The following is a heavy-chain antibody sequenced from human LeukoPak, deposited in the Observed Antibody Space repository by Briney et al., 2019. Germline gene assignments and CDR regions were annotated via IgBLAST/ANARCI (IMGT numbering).Heavy chain of an antibody. V-gene: IGHV4-34*01. CDR1: GGSFSGYY. J-gene: IGHJ3*02. CDR2: INHSGST. Sequence: TSETLSLTCAVYGGSFSGYYWSWIRQPPGKGLEWIGEINHSGSTNYNPSLKSRVTISVDTSKNQFSLKLSSVTAADTAVYYCARGPGVVVTARHAFDIWGQGTMVTVSS. D-gene: IGHD2-21*02. CDR3: ARGPGVVVTARHAFDI.